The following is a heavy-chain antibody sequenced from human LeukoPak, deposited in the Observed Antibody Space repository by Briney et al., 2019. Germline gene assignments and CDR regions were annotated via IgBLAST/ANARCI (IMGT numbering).Heavy chain of an antibody. D-gene: IGHD6-19*01. V-gene: IGHV3-9*01. CDR3: AKDRGSGWRAFDI. Sequence: GGSLRLSCAASGFSFDDYAMHWVRQAPGKGLEWVSGISWNSGSIGYADSVKGRFTISRDNAKNSLYLQMNSLRAEDTASYYCAKDRGSGWRAFDIWGQGTMVTVSS. J-gene: IGHJ3*02. CDR1: GFSFDDYA. CDR2: ISWNSGSI.